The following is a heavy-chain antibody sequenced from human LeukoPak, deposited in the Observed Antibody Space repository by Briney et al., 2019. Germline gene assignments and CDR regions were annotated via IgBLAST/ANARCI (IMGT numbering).Heavy chain of an antibody. CDR1: GFTFSSYA. V-gene: IGHV3-23*01. D-gene: IGHD1-26*01. J-gene: IGHJ4*02. CDR2: ITGGGGAT. CDR3: ARYSGSYYYPPAWDL. Sequence: GGSLRLSCAASGFTFSSYAMSWVRQAPGKGLEWVSAITGGGGATYYADSVKGRFTISRDNSKNTLYLQMNSLRADDTAVYYCARYSGSYYYPPAWDLWGQGTLVTVSS.